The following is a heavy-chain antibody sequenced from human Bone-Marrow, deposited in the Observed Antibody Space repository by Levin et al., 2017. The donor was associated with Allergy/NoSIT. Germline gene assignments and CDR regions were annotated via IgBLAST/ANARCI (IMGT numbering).Heavy chain of an antibody. CDR3: AIAPWGVRGSDEALDAFDI. D-gene: IGHD3-10*01. V-gene: IGHV4-4*07. CDR2: MFASGST. CDR1: GDSITDHF. J-gene: IGHJ3*02. Sequence: PSETLSLTCTVSGDSITDHFWSWIRQPAGQGLEWIGRMFASGSTDYNPSLNSRVTMSVDTSKNQFSLKLSSVTAADTAVYYCAIAPWGVRGSDEALDAFDIWGQGTMVTVSS.